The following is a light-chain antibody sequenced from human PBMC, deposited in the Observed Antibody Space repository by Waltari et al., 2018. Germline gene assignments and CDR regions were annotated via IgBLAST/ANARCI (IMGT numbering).Light chain of an antibody. CDR3: QQYNNYTPKT. CDR2: KAS. Sequence: IQVTQSPSTLSASVGHRVTITCRATQSISNWLAWYQQKPGKAPKLLIYKASTLGSGVPSRFSGSGSGTEFTLTISSLQPDDFATYFCQQYNNYTPKTFGQGTKVDIK. J-gene: IGKJ1*01. V-gene: IGKV1-5*01. CDR1: QSISNW.